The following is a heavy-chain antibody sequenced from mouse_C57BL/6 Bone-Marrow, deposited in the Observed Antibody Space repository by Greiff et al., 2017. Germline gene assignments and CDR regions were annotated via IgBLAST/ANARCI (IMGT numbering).Heavy chain of an antibody. V-gene: IGHV1-52*01. J-gene: IGHJ2*01. CDR2: IDPSDSET. Sequence: QVQLQQPGAELVRPGSSVKLSCKASGYTFTSYWMHWVKQRPIQGLEWIGNIDPSDSETHYNQKFKDKATLTVDKSSSTAYMQLSSLTSEDSAVYSCARGGWLLNRDYFDYWGKGTTLTVSS. CDR1: GYTFTSYW. D-gene: IGHD2-3*01. CDR3: ARGGWLLNRDYFDY.